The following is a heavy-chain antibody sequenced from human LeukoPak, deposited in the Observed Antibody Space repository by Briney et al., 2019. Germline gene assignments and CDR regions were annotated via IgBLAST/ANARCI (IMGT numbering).Heavy chain of an antibody. J-gene: IGHJ3*02. Sequence: SETLSLTCTVSGGSISSSSYYWSWIRQPPGKGLEWIGYIYYSGSTNYNPSLKSRVTISVDTSKNQFSLKLSSVTAADTAVYYCAREAPGDSSHNDAFDIWGQGTMATVSS. CDR3: AREAPGDSSHNDAFDI. CDR2: IYYSGST. CDR1: GGSISSSSYY. V-gene: IGHV4-61*01. D-gene: IGHD3-22*01.